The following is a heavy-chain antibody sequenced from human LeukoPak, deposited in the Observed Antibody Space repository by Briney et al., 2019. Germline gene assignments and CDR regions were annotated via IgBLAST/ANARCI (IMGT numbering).Heavy chain of an antibody. CDR2: INHSGST. D-gene: IGHD6-19*01. J-gene: IGHJ4*02. Sequence: SETLSLTCAVYGGSFRGYYWSWIRQPPGKGLEWIGEINHSGSTNYNPSLKSRVTISVDTSKNQFSLKLSSVTAADTAVYYCARGLRGWYPHWGQGTLVTVSS. CDR3: ARGLRGWYPH. V-gene: IGHV4-34*01. CDR1: GGSFRGYY.